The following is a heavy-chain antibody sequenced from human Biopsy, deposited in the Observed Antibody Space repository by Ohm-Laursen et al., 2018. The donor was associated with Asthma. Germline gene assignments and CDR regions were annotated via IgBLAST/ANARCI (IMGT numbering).Heavy chain of an antibody. V-gene: IGHV3-30*18. CDR2: VSYDGGVA. D-gene: IGHD3-3*01. CDR3: AKRRGYSDLTDFDH. J-gene: IGHJ4*02. Sequence: SLRLSCAASGFVFRSHAMHWARQAPGKGLEWVAVVSYDGGVAHYADSMKGRFTISRDNAKSTLYLQMNRLRTDDTAAYYCAKRRGYSDLTDFDHWGQGTLVTVSS. CDR1: GFVFRSHA.